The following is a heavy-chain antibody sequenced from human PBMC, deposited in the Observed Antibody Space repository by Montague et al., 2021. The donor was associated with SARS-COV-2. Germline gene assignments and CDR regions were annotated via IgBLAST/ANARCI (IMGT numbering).Heavy chain of an antibody. J-gene: IGHJ6*02. CDR1: GLTVSSNY. CDR3: ARDSYGMDV. V-gene: IGHV3-66*02. CDR2: IYSGGST. Sequence: SLRLSCAASGLTVSSNYMSWVRQAPGKGLEWVSVIYSGGSTYYADSVKGRFTISRDNSKNTLYLQMNSLKDEGTAVYYCARDSYGMDVWGQGTTVTASS.